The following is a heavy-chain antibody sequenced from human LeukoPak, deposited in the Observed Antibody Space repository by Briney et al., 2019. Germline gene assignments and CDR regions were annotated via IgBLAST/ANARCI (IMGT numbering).Heavy chain of an antibody. D-gene: IGHD6-13*01. CDR2: IYYDGST. Sequence: KPSETLSLTCTVSGGSIRSGGWYWSWIRQHPGEGLEWIGYIYYDGSTDYNPSLKSRVTISVDTSKNQFSLRLSSVTAADTAVYYCAKENYPSSSWYPYGMDVWGQGTTVTVSS. CDR1: GGSIRSGGWY. CDR3: AKENYPSSSWYPYGMDV. J-gene: IGHJ6*02. V-gene: IGHV4-31*03.